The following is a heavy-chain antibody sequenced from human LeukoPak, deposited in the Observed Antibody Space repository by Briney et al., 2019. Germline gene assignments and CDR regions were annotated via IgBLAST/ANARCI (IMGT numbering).Heavy chain of an antibody. D-gene: IGHD5-12*01. CDR3: SRQVDSVHDY. V-gene: IGHV3-73*01. CDR1: AFTFSASH. Sequence: GGSLSLSCAASAFTFSASHTHWVRHPSGEGRGWVGHIRRKADNYATAYGGTVTGRFTMSRDDSKNTAYLQMDSLKIEDTAIYYCSRQVDSVHDYWGRGILVTVSS. J-gene: IGHJ4*02. CDR2: IRRKADNYAT.